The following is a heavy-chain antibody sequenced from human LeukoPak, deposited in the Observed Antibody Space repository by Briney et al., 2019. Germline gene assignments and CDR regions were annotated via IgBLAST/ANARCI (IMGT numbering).Heavy chain of an antibody. Sequence: GASVKVSCKASGYTFTGYYMHWVRQAPGQGLEWMGWINPNSGGTNYEQKFQGRVTMTRDTSISTAYMELSRLRSDDTAVYYCARVRQPWAIVVVVATQGDSAFDIWGQGTMVTVSS. CDR1: GYTFTGYY. V-gene: IGHV1-2*02. J-gene: IGHJ3*02. CDR3: ARVRQPWAIVVVVATQGDSAFDI. CDR2: INPNSGGT. D-gene: IGHD2-15*01.